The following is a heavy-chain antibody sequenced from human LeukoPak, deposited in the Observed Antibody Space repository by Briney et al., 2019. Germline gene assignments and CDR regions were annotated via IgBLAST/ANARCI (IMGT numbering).Heavy chain of an antibody. CDR3: ARRRYGAIVATDY. Sequence: EASVKVSCKASGYSFTSYDIKWVRQATGQGLEWMGWMNPNSGNTGYAQKFQGRVTMTRNTSISTAYTELSSLRSEDTAVYYCARRRYGAIVATDYWGQGTLVTVSS. D-gene: IGHD5-12*01. V-gene: IGHV1-8*01. CDR2: MNPNSGNT. J-gene: IGHJ4*02. CDR1: GYSFTSYD.